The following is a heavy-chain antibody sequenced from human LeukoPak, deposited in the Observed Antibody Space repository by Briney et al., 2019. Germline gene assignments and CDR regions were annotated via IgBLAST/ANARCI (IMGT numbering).Heavy chain of an antibody. CDR1: GGSFSGYY. J-gene: IGHJ6*03. CDR3: ARGPAPQLGYYNRAV. D-gene: IGHD3-16*01. V-gene: IGHV4-34*01. CDR2: INHSGST. Sequence: SETLSLTCAVYGGSFSGYYWSWIRQPPGKGLEWIGEINHSGSTNYNPSLKSRVTISVDTSKNQFSLKLSSVTAADTAVYYWARGPAPQLGYYNRAVGGKGTTVTVPS.